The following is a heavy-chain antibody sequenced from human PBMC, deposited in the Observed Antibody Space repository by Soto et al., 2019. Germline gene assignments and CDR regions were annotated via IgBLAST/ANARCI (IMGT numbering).Heavy chain of an antibody. CDR1: GYTFTSYG. Sequence: GASVKVSCKASGYTFTSYGITWVRQAPGQGLEWMGWISAHNGDTTYAQKFQGRVTMTTDTSTRTAYMELRSLRSDDTAVYFCARLPLSLFDYWGQGTLVTVSS. D-gene: IGHD3-10*01. CDR3: ARLPLSLFDY. V-gene: IGHV1-18*04. J-gene: IGHJ4*02. CDR2: ISAHNGDT.